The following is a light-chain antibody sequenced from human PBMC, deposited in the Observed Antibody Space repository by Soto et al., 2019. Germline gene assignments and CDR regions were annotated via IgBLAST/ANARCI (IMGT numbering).Light chain of an antibody. CDR2: KAS. CDR1: QSISSW. J-gene: IGKJ1*01. Sequence: DIQMTQSPSTLSASVGDRVTITCRASQSISSWLAWYQQKPGKAPKLLIYKASSLESGVPSRFSGSESETEFTLTISSLQPDDFATYYCQQYNSYPWTVGQGTKVEIK. V-gene: IGKV1-5*03. CDR3: QQYNSYPWT.